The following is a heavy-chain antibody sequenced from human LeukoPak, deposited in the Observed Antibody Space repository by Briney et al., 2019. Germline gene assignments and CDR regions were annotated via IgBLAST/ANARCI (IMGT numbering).Heavy chain of an antibody. CDR3: AKKLGAASGITYYYDSSGCFDY. V-gene: IGHV3-66*01. Sequence: GGSLRLSCAASGFTVSSNYMSWVRQAPGKGLEWVSVIYSGGSTYYADSVKGRFTISRDNSKNTLYLQMNSLRAEDTAVYYCAKKLGAASGITYYYDSSGCFDYWGQGTLVTVSS. CDR2: IYSGGST. D-gene: IGHD3-22*01. J-gene: IGHJ4*02. CDR1: GFTVSSNY.